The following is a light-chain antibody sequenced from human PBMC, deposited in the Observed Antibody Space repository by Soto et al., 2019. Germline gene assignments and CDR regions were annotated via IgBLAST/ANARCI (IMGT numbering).Light chain of an antibody. CDR1: HSISIW. J-gene: IGKJ1*01. V-gene: IGKV1-5*01. CDR3: QQYNGT. CDR2: DAS. Sequence: DVQMTQSPSTLYASVGDRVTITCRASHSISIWLAWYQQKPGKAPKLLIYDASSLESGVPSRFSGSGSGTEFIFTISSLQPDDSATYYCQQYNGTFGQGTKV.